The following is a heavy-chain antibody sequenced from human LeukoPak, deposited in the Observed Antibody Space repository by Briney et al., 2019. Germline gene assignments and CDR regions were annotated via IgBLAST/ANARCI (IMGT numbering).Heavy chain of an antibody. CDR2: ISSSGGST. J-gene: IGHJ6*03. Sequence: GGSLRLSCAASGFTFSSYAMSWVRQAPGKGLEWVSAISSSGGSTYYADSVKGRFTISRDNSKNTLYLQMNSLRAEDTAVYYCAKRELLRYYYYYMDVWGKGTTVTVSS. D-gene: IGHD1-26*01. V-gene: IGHV3-23*01. CDR3: AKRELLRYYYYYMDV. CDR1: GFTFSSYA.